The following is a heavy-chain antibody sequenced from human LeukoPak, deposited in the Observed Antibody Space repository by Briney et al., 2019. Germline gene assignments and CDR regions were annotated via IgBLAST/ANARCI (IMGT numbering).Heavy chain of an antibody. CDR2: FSGSGGST. D-gene: IGHD2/OR15-2a*01. V-gene: IGHV3-23*01. CDR3: ARSGLSRFGF. J-gene: IGHJ4*02. Sequence: WGSLRLSCAASGFIFCNYALSWVRQAPGKGLQWVSAFSGSGGSTYYADSVKGRFTISRDNSRNTLYLQMNSLRAEDTAVYYCARSGLSRFGFWGQGTLVTVSS. CDR1: GFIFCNYA.